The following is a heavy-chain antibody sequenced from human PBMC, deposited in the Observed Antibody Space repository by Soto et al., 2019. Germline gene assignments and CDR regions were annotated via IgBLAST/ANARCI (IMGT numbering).Heavy chain of an antibody. Sequence: EVQLLESGGGLVQPGGSLRLSCAASGFAFDNLAMNWVRQAPGKGLEWVSIILGNGRSAYAESVKGRFTISRDNSKNTVFLQMNGLRVEDTAKYYCTKDPAGGGYTAWGRGVLVTVSS. CDR2: ILGNGRSA. CDR1: GFAFDNLA. CDR3: TKDPAGGGYTA. D-gene: IGHD6-25*01. V-gene: IGHV3-23*01. J-gene: IGHJ5*02.